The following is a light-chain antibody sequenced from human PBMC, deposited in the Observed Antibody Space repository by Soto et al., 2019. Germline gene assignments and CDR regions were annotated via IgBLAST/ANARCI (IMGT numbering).Light chain of an antibody. Sequence: DIVMTQSPDSLAVYLGERATINCKSSQSVLHTSNKRNYLGWYQQKAGQPPKLIMYWASTRESGVPDRFSGSGSGKDFTLTISSLQAEDVADYCCQQYYDSFRTFGQGTKVEIK. V-gene: IGKV4-1*01. CDR3: QQYYDSFRT. J-gene: IGKJ1*01. CDR2: WAS. CDR1: QSVLHTSNKRNY.